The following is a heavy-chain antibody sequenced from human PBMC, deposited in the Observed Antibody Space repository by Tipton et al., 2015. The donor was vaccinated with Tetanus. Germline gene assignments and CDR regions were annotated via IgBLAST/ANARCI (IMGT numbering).Heavy chain of an antibody. J-gene: IGHJ3*01. CDR2: IYIPESA. V-gene: IGHV4-4*08. CDR1: GDSISSSY. D-gene: IGHD3-16*01. Sequence: PSLTCTVSGDSISSSYWSWIRQPPGKGLEWIGCIYIPESAKNYNPSLQSRVTISIDTSKSQVSMKLTAVTAADTAVYYCARVANRSRRRGYDLWGQGKMVIVSS. CDR3: ARVANRSRRRGYDL.